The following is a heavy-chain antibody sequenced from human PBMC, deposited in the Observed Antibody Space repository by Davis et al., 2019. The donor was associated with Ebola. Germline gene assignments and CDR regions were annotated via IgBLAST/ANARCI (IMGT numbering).Heavy chain of an antibody. CDR2: INHSGST. D-gene: IGHD2-21*02. CDR3: ARRGIVVVTAKDAFDI. V-gene: IGHV4-34*01. Sequence: SETLSLTCAVYGGSFSGYYWSWIRQPPGKGLEWIGEINHSGSTNYNPSLKSRVTISVDTSKNQFSLKLSSVTAADTAMYYCARRGIVVVTAKDAFDIWGQGTMVTVSS. J-gene: IGHJ3*02. CDR1: GGSFSGYY.